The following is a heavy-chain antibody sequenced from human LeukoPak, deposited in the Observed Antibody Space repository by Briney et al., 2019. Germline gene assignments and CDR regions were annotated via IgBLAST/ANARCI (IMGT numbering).Heavy chain of an antibody. CDR3: AREVRAYSSSWYVYDY. CDR2: IYTSGGT. CDR1: GGSISSYY. J-gene: IGHJ4*02. D-gene: IGHD6-13*01. Sequence: SETLSLTCTVSGGSISSYYWSWIRQPAGKGLEWIGRIYTSGGTNYNPSLKSRVTMSVDTSKNQFSLKLSSVTAADTAVYYCAREVRAYSSSWYVYDYWGQGTLVTVSS. V-gene: IGHV4-4*07.